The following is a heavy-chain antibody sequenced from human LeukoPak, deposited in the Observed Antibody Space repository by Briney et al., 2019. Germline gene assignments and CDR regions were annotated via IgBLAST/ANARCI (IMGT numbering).Heavy chain of an antibody. V-gene: IGHV3-74*01. D-gene: IGHD2-15*01. CDR1: GLAFSAYK. CDR2: ISTDGYTT. CDR3: VVGGSPGY. J-gene: IGHJ4*02. Sequence: GGSLRLSCAASGLAFSAYKMHWVRQAPRKGLVWVSRISTDGYTTDYADFVQGRFTASRGNTKNTWSLEMNSLRAEDTAVYYCVVGGSPGYWGQGTLVTVSS.